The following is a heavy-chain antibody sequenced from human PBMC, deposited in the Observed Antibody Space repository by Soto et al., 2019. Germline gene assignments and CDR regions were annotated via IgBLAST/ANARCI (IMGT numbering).Heavy chain of an antibody. CDR1: GDSISRGAYY. J-gene: IGHJ5*02. CDR3: ARTPHP. CDR2: IYYSGST. V-gene: IGHV4-31*03. Sequence: SETLSLTCTVSGDSISRGAYYWTWIRQLPVKGLEWIGYIYYSGSTYYNPSLKSRVTISVDTSKNQSSLKLSSVTAADTAVYYCARTPHPWGQGTLVTVSS.